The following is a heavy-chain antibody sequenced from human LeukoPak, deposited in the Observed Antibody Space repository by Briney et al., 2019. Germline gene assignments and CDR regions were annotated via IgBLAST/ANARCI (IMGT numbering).Heavy chain of an antibody. D-gene: IGHD5-12*01. CDR1: GGSISSYY. J-gene: IGHJ4*02. CDR3: ARDDGSGYGAATDDY. CDR2: IYTSGST. Sequence: PSETLSLACTVSGGSISSYYWSWIRQPAGKGLEWIGRIYTSGSTNYNPSLKSQVTMSVDTSKNQFSLKLSSVTAADTAVYYCARDDGSGYGAATDDYWGQGTLVTVSS. V-gene: IGHV4-4*07.